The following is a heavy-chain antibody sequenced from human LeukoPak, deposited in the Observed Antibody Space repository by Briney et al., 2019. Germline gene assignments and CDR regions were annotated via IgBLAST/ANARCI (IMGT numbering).Heavy chain of an antibody. V-gene: IGHV4-4*07. Sequence: SETLPLTCTVSGGSISSYYWSWIRQPAGKGLEWIGRIYTSGSTNYNPSLKSRVTMSVDTSKNQFSLKLRSVTAADTAVYYCARDVLFDCSTTSCYRWFDPWGQGTLVTVSS. D-gene: IGHD2-2*01. J-gene: IGHJ5*02. CDR3: ARDVLFDCSTTSCYRWFDP. CDR1: GGSISSYY. CDR2: IYTSGST.